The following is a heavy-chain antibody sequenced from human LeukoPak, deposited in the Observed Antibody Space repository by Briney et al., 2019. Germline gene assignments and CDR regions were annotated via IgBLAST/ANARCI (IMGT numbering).Heavy chain of an antibody. CDR2: ISSGNSNI. D-gene: IGHD3-22*01. Sequence: GGSLRLSCAASGFTFSSYTMNWVRQAPGKGLEWVSYISSGNSNIYYADSVKGRFTISRDNAKNSLYLQMNSLRAEDTALYYCARATHYYESSGYDYWGQGTLVTVSS. CDR3: ARATHYYESSGYDY. V-gene: IGHV3-48*04. CDR1: GFTFSSYT. J-gene: IGHJ4*02.